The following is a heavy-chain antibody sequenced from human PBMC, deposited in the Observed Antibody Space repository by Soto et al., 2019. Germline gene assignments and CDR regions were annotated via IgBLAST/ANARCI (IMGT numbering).Heavy chain of an antibody. V-gene: IGHV4-30-4*01. Sequence: QVQLQESGPGLVKPSQTLSLTCTVSGGSISSGDYYWSWIRQPPGKGLEWIGYIYYSGSTYYNPSRKSRVTIPVATSKNQFSRKLSSVTAADTAVYYCARAGDYGEIRQYFDYWGQGTLVTVSS. CDR2: IYYSGST. CDR3: ARAGDYGEIRQYFDY. D-gene: IGHD4-17*01. CDR1: GGSISSGDYY. J-gene: IGHJ4*02.